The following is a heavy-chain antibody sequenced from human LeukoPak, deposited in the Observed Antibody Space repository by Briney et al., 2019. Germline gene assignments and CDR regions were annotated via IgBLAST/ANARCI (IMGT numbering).Heavy chain of an antibody. CDR1: GFTFSSYW. CDR3: ARVTGGSSWYVDY. CDR2: IKQDGSEK. Sequence: QPGGSLRLSCAASGFTFSSYWMSWVRQAPGKGLEWVDNIKQDGSEKYYVDSVKGRFTISRDNAKNSLYLQMNSLRAEDTAVYYCARVTGGSSWYVDYWGQGTLVTVSS. J-gene: IGHJ4*02. V-gene: IGHV3-7*01. D-gene: IGHD6-13*01.